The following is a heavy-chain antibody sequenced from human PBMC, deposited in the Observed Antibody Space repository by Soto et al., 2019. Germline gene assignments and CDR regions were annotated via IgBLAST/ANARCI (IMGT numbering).Heavy chain of an antibody. D-gene: IGHD4-4*01. V-gene: IGHV4-30-4*01. CDR2: IFHSGTT. J-gene: IGHJ4*02. Sequence: PSETLSLTCSVSGDFISSADYFWTWIRQSPGKGLEWMGYIFHSGTTYYNPSLKGRLLISIENSKNQFSLRLTSVTAADSAVYFCDIEPYLPKASNDFWGQGTLFIVS. CDR3: DIEPYLPKASNDF. CDR1: GDFISSADYF.